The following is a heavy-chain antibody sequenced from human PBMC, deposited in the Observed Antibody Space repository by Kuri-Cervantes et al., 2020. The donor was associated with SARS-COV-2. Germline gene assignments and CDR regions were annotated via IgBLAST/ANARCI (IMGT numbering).Heavy chain of an antibody. D-gene: IGHD2-2*01. V-gene: IGHV3-7*01. CDR3: ARDLGGSTSQDWYFDL. CDR1: RFTFSSYW. J-gene: IGHJ2*01. Sequence: GGSLRLSCAASRFTFSSYWMSWVRQAPGKGLEWVANIKQDGSEKYYVDSVKGRFTISRDNAKNSLYLQMNSLRAEDMAVYYCARDLGGSTSQDWYFDLWGRGTLVTVSS. CDR2: IKQDGSEK.